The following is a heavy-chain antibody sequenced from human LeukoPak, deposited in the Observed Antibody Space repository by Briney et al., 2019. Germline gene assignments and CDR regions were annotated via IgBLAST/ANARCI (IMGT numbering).Heavy chain of an antibody. CDR1: GFTFNGYG. CDR3: AKPLVVVPAAIRPDFGY. V-gene: IGHV3-30*18. CDR2: ISYDRSKE. J-gene: IGHJ4*02. D-gene: IGHD2-2*02. Sequence: GRSLRLSCAASGFTFNGYGMHWVRQAPGKGLEWVAVISYDRSKEYYADSVKGRFTISRDNSKNTLYLQMNSLRAEDTAVYYCAKPLVVVPAAIRPDFGYWGQGTLVTVSS.